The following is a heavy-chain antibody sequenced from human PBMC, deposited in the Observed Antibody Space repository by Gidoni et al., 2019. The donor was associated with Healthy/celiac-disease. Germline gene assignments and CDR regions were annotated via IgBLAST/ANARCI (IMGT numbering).Heavy chain of an antibody. CDR1: GFTFSSYA. J-gene: IGHJ3*02. Sequence: EVQLLESGGGLVQPGGSLRLSCAASGFTFSSYAMSWVRQAPGKGLEWVSAISGSGGSTYYADSVKGRFTISRDNSKNTLYLQMNSLRAEDTAVYYCAKDRVYNLRLGELSPDDAFDIWGQGTMVTVSS. V-gene: IGHV3-23*01. D-gene: IGHD3-16*02. CDR3: AKDRVYNLRLGELSPDDAFDI. CDR2: ISGSGGST.